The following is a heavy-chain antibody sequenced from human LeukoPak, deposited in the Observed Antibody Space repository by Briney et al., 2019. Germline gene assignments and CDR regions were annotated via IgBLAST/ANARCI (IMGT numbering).Heavy chain of an antibody. J-gene: IGHJ4*02. Sequence: GGSLRLSCAASGFTFSSYAMSWVRQAPGKGLEWVSAISGSGGSTYYADSVKGRFTISRDNSKNTLYLQMNSLRAEDTAVYYCAKRSRSMVRGVIWSLDYWGQGTLVTVSS. CDR1: GFTFSSYA. D-gene: IGHD3-10*01. CDR2: ISGSGGST. V-gene: IGHV3-23*01. CDR3: AKRSRSMVRGVIWSLDY.